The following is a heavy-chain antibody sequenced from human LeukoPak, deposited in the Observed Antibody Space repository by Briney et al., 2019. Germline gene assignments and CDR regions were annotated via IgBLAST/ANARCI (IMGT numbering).Heavy chain of an antibody. D-gene: IGHD3-10*01. Sequence: SSETLSLTCTVSGGSVSSGSYYWSWIRQPPGKGLEWIGYIYYSGSTNYNPSLKSRVTISVDTSKNQFSLKLSSVTAADTAVYYCARDRTGPLSYYYGIDPWGQGTLVTVSS. CDR2: IYYSGST. CDR1: GGSVSSGSYY. J-gene: IGHJ5*02. V-gene: IGHV4-61*01. CDR3: ARDRTGPLSYYYGIDP.